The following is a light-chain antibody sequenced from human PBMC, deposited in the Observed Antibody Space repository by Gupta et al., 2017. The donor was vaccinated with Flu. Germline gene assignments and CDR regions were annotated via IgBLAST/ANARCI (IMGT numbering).Light chain of an antibody. V-gene: IGLV2-14*01. J-gene: IGLJ3*02. CDR2: EVS. Sequence: SITISCTGTSNDVGGYKYVYWYQQGPGKALKLMIYEVSNRPSGVSNRFSGSKSGNTASLTISGLQAEDEADYYCSSYTSRDTWVFGGGTKVTVL. CDR1: SNDVGGYKY. CDR3: SSYTSRDTWV.